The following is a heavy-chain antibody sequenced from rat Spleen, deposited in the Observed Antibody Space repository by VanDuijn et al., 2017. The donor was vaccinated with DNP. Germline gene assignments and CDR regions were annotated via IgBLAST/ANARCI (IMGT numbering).Heavy chain of an antibody. CDR1: GFSLTSYH. Sequence: QIQLKESGPGLVQPSQTLSLTCTVSGFSLTSYHVHWVRQPPGKGLEWMGRIQSGGSTDYNSALKSRLSISRDTSKNQVFLEMHSLQIDDTGTYYCARDGPTGAMIAWGQGISVTVSS. CDR2: IQSGGST. CDR3: ARDGPTGAMIA. D-gene: IGHD1-12*01. V-gene: IGHV2-27*01. J-gene: IGHJ4*01.